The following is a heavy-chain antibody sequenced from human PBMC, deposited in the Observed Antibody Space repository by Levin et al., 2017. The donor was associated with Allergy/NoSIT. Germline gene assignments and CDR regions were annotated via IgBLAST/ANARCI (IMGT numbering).Heavy chain of an antibody. J-gene: IGHJ3*02. Sequence: GGSLRLSCTASGFTFSSYAMSWVRQAPGRGLEWVSAISDDGGGTYYADSVKGRFTISRDNSKNTLYLRMNSLRAEDTALYYCACLRWDPPDAFDIWGQGTMVTVSS. CDR1: GFTFSSYA. D-gene: IGHD1-26*01. V-gene: IGHV3-23*01. CDR2: ISDDGGGT. CDR3: ACLRWDPPDAFDI.